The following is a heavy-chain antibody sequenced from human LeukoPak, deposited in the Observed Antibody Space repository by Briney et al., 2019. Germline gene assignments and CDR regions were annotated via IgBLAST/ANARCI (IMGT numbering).Heavy chain of an antibody. Sequence: GGSLRLSCAASGFTFSSYWMNWVRQAPGKGLEWVANIKQDGTEKLYVDSVKGRFTISRDNAKNSLYLQMNNLRAEDTAVYYCARDLGQHCTSSTCYALGYAFDIWGQGTMVTVS. CDR1: GFTFSSYW. J-gene: IGHJ3*02. V-gene: IGHV3-7*01. D-gene: IGHD2-2*01. CDR3: ARDLGQHCTSSTCYALGYAFDI. CDR2: IKQDGTEK.